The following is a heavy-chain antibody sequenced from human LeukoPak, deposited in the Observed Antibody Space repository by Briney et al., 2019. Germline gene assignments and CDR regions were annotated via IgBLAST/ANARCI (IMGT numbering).Heavy chain of an antibody. J-gene: IGHJ4*02. CDR3: AKDIYYGSGSYPGN. CDR2: ISAYNGNF. D-gene: IGHD3-10*01. Sequence: ASVKVSCKASGYTFSSYGITWVRQAPGQGLEWMGWISAYNGNFNYAQKFQARVTMTTGTSTSTAYLELRSLRFDDTAVYYCAKDIYYGSGSYPGNWGQGTLVTVSS. V-gene: IGHV1-18*01. CDR1: GYTFSSYG.